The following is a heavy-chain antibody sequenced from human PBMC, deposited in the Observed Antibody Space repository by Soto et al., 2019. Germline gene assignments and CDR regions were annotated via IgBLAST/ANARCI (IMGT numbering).Heavy chain of an antibody. V-gene: IGHV1-69*13. CDR3: ARMSQTRGGYYYYGMDV. CDR1: GGTFSSYA. J-gene: IGHJ6*02. Sequence: SVKVSCKASGGTFSSYAISWVRQAPGQGLEWMGGIIPIFGTANYAQKFQGRVTITADESTSTAYMELSSLRSEDTAVYYCARMSQTRGGYYYYGMDVWGQGTTVTVSS. D-gene: IGHD3-16*01. CDR2: IIPIFGTA.